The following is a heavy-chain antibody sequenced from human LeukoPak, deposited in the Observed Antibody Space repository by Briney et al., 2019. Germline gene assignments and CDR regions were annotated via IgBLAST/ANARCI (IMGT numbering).Heavy chain of an antibody. CDR1: GFTFSSYG. Sequence: GGSLRLSCAASGFTFSSYGMHWVRQAPGKGLEWVSSISSSSSYIYYADSVKGRFTISRDNAKNSLYLQMNSLRAEDTAVYYCARDHFGYYDFWSGYPEVYFDYWGQGTLVTVSS. J-gene: IGHJ4*02. CDR3: ARDHFGYYDFWSGYPEVYFDY. D-gene: IGHD3-3*01. V-gene: IGHV3-21*01. CDR2: ISSSSSYI.